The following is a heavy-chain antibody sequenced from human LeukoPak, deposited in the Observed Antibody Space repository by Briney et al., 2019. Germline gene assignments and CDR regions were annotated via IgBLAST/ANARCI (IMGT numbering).Heavy chain of an antibody. J-gene: IGHJ5*02. D-gene: IGHD3-10*01. CDR1: GYTFTSYG. CDR3: VLVWFGELFWSDP. V-gene: IGHV1-18*01. Sequence: RASVKVSCKASGYTFTSYGISWVRQAPGQGLEWMGWISAYNGNTNYAQKLQGRVTMTTDTSTSTAYMELRSLRSDDTAVYYCVLVWFGELFWSDPWGQGTLVTVSS. CDR2: ISAYNGNT.